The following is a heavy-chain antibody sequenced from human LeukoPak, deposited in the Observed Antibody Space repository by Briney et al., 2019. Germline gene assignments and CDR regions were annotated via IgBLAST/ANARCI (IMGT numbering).Heavy chain of an antibody. CDR1: GGSISSTSYY. J-gene: IGHJ4*02. V-gene: IGHV4-39*01. CDR2: IYYSGTT. Sequence: SETLSLTCTVSGGSISSTSYYWGWIRQPPGGGLEWIGSIYYSGTTYYNPSLKSRVTISLDTSQNQFSLRLTSVTAADTAVYYCASQLGYGSGTYYNKLFDYWGQGTLLTVSS. D-gene: IGHD3-10*01. CDR3: ASQLGYGSGTYYNKLFDY.